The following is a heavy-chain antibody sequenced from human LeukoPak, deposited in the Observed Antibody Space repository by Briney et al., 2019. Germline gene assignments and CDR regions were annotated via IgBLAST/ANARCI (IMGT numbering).Heavy chain of an antibody. CDR2: INPNSGGT. CDR3: ARDRRSKSSSSAGY. Sequence: ASVKVSGKASGYTFTGYYMHWVRQAPGQGLEWMGWINPNSGGTNYAQKFQGRVTMTRDTSISTAYMELSRLRSDDTAVYYCARDRRSKSSSSAGYWGQGTLVTVSS. CDR1: GYTFTGYY. V-gene: IGHV1-2*02. J-gene: IGHJ4*02. D-gene: IGHD6-6*01.